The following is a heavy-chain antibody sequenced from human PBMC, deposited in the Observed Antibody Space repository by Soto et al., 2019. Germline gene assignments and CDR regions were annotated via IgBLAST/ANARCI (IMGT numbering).Heavy chain of an antibody. V-gene: IGHV6-1*01. Sequence: SQSLSLTCAISGDSVSSNSAAWNWIRQSPSSGLEWLGRTYYRSKWYNDYAVSVKSRITINPDTSKNQFSLQLNSVTPEDTAVYYCALLGRSAFDIWGQGTMVTVSS. CDR2: TYYRSKWYN. J-gene: IGHJ3*02. D-gene: IGHD3-10*01. CDR1: GDSVSSNSAA. CDR3: ALLGRSAFDI.